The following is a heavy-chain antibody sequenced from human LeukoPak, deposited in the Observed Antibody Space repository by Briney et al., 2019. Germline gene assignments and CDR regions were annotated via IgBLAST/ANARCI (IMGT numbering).Heavy chain of an antibody. D-gene: IGHD2-15*01. CDR2: IYYSGST. J-gene: IGHJ4*02. V-gene: IGHV4-39*01. CDR1: GGSISSSSYY. Sequence: SETLSLTCTVSGGSISSSSYYWGWIRQPPGKGLEWIGSIYYSGSTYYNPSLKSRVTICVDTSKNQFSLKLSSVTAADTAVYYCARQGYCSGGSCYSYFDYWGQGTLVTVSS. CDR3: ARQGYCSGGSCYSYFDY.